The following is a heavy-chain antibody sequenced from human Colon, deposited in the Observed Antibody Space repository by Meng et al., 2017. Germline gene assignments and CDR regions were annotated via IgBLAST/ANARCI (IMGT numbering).Heavy chain of an antibody. D-gene: IGHD3-10*01. J-gene: IGHJ4*02. CDR1: GFTFSKAW. Sequence: GGSLRLSCAASGFTFSKAWMSWVRQPPGKGLEWVGRIKSKSDGGTTDYVAPVKDRFTISRDDSKTTLYLQMNGLKAEDTAVYYCVIGGGVRGVKGFANWGQGNLVNGAS. CDR3: VIGGGVRGVKGFAN. V-gene: IGHV3-15*01. CDR2: IKSKSDGGTT.